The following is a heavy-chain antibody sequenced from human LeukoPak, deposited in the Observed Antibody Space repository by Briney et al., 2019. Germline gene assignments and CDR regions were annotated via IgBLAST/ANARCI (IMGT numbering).Heavy chain of an antibody. J-gene: IGHJ5*02. CDR1: GYTFTSYD. V-gene: IGHV1-8*03. Sequence: ASVRVSCKASGYTFTSYDINWVRQATGQGLEWMGWMNPNSGNTGYAQRFQGRVTLTRNTSISTAYMELSSLRSEDTAVYYCARGRSCRWFDPWGQGALVTVSS. D-gene: IGHD3-10*01. CDR3: ARGRSCRWFDP. CDR2: MNPNSGNT.